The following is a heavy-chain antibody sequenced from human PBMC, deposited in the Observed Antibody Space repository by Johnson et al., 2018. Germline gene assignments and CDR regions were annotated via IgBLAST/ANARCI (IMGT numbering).Heavy chain of an antibody. Sequence: QLVETGPEVKKPGTSVKVSCKASGFTFISSAVQWVRQARGQRLEWIGWIVVGSGNTNYAQKFQERVTITRDMSTSTAYMELSSLRSEDTAVYYCVYCSGGSCYSGYGMDVWGQGTTVTVSS. CDR3: VYCSGGSCYSGYGMDV. D-gene: IGHD2-15*01. CDR2: IVVGSGNT. CDR1: GFTFISSA. V-gene: IGHV1-58*01. J-gene: IGHJ6*01.